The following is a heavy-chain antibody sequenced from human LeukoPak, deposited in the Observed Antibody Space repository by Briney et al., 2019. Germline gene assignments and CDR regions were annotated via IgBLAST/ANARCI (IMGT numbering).Heavy chain of an antibody. CDR2: IIPIFGTA. Sequence: SVKVSCKASGGTFSSYAISWVRQAPGQGLEWMGGIIPIFGTANYAQKFQGRVTITADESTSTAYMELSSLRSEDTAVYYCARHAGHKWSTGDAFDIWGQGTMVTVSS. CDR3: ARHAGHKWSTGDAFDI. V-gene: IGHV1-69*13. D-gene: IGHD2-8*01. J-gene: IGHJ3*02. CDR1: GGTFSSYA.